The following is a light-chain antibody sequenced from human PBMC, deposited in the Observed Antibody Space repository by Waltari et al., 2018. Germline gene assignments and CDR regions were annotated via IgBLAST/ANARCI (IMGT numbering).Light chain of an antibody. Sequence: QSVLTQPPSASETPGQTVIISCSGSIPNPGRNYLYWYQQLPGTAPKLLIYRNNQRPSGVPDRFSGSKSGTSASLAISGLRSEDEGVYYCASWDESHYVFGSGTRVTVV. V-gene: IGLV1-47*01. CDR1: IPNPGRNY. CDR2: RNN. J-gene: IGLJ1*01. CDR3: ASWDESHYV.